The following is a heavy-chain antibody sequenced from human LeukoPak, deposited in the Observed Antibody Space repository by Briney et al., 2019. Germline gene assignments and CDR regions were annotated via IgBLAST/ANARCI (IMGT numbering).Heavy chain of an antibody. V-gene: IGHV4-39*07. D-gene: IGHD3-22*01. CDR1: SDSISSSSYY. CDR2: IYYSGST. J-gene: IGHJ6*03. Sequence: SETLSLSCTVSSDSISSSSYYWGWIRQPPGKGLEWIGSIYYSGSTYYNPSLKSRVTISVDTSKNQFSLKLSSVTAADTAVYYCARVPGAYYSDSSGYYLEVHYYYYMDVWGKGTTVTVSS. CDR3: ARVPGAYYSDSSGYYLEVHYYYYMDV.